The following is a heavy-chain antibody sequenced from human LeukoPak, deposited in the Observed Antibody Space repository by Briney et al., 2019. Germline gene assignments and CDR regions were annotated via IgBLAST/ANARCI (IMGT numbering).Heavy chain of an antibody. Sequence: GGSLRLSCAASGFTFSSYWMSWVRQAPGKGLEWVSAISGSGGSTYYADSVRGRFTISRDNSKNTLYLQMNSLRAEDTAVYYCAKVRGYDFDYWGQGTLVTVSS. CDR3: AKVRGYDFDY. J-gene: IGHJ4*02. V-gene: IGHV3-23*01. CDR2: ISGSGGST. CDR1: GFTFSSYW. D-gene: IGHD5-12*01.